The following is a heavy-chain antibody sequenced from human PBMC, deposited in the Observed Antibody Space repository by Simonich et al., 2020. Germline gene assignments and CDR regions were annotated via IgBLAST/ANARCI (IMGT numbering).Heavy chain of an antibody. Sequence: QVQLQESGPGLVKPSETLSLTCAVSGYSISSGYYWGWIRQPPGKGLEWIGSIYHSGSTNYNPSHKSRVPISVDTSKNQFSLKLSSVTAADTAVYYCARVGYSNYYYYGMDVWGQGTTVTVSS. D-gene: IGHD6-13*01. V-gene: IGHV4-38-2*01. CDR3: ARVGYSNYYYYGMDV. J-gene: IGHJ6*02. CDR2: IYHSGST. CDR1: GYSISSGYY.